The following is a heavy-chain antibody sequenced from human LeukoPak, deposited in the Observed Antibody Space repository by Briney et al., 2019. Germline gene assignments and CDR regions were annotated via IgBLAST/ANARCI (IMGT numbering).Heavy chain of an antibody. CDR2: IWYDGSNK. CDR1: GFTFSSYG. J-gene: IGHJ4*02. D-gene: IGHD2-15*01. CDR3: ARGGYCSGGSCYIDY. Sequence: GGSLRLSCAASGFTFSSYGMHGVRQAPGKGLEWVAVIWYDGSNKYYADSVKGRFTTSRDNSKNTLYLQMNSLRAEDTAVYYCARGGYCSGGSCYIDYWGQGTLVTVSS. V-gene: IGHV3-33*01.